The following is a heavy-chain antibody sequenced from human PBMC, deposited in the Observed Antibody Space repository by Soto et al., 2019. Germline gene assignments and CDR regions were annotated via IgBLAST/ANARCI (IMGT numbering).Heavy chain of an antibody. CDR2: INHSGST. V-gene: IGHV4-34*01. J-gene: IGHJ6*02. Sequence: PSETLSLTCAVYGGSFSGYYWSWIRQPPGKGLEWIGEINHSGSTNYNPSLKSRVTISVDTSKNQFSLKLSSVTAADTAVYYCARGRHYYGSGSYYGRHYYYGMDVWGQGTTVTVSS. CDR1: GGSFSGYY. CDR3: ARGRHYYGSGSYYGRHYYYGMDV. D-gene: IGHD3-10*01.